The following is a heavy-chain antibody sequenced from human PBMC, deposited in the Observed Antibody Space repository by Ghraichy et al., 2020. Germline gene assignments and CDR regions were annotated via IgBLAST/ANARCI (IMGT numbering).Heavy chain of an antibody. CDR1: GFTLRKYG. V-gene: IGHV3-30*03. CDR2: ISYDGSKK. D-gene: IGHD3-22*01. Sequence: SLNISCAVSGFTLRKYGMHWVRQAPGKGLEWVALISYDGSKKFYADSVKGRFTISRDNSKNALYLQIDSLRAEDTAVYYCARDYDTSGFYNPTYYYYAMDVWGQGTTVTVSS. J-gene: IGHJ6*02. CDR3: ARDYDTSGFYNPTYYYYAMDV.